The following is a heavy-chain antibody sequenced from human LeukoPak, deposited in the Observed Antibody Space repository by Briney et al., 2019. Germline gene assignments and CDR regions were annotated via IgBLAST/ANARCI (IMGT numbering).Heavy chain of an antibody. V-gene: IGHV3-9*01. CDR3: AKDKAPLYSGYDWDLDF. Sequence: PGRSLRLSCAASGFTFHQYAIHWVRQVPGKGLEWVSGISWNSGSIRYADSVRGRFTISRDNAKNSVYLQMNSLRAEDTALYYCAKDKAPLYSGYDWDLDFWGQGTLVIVSS. D-gene: IGHD5-12*01. CDR1: GFTFHQYA. J-gene: IGHJ4*02. CDR2: ISWNSGSI.